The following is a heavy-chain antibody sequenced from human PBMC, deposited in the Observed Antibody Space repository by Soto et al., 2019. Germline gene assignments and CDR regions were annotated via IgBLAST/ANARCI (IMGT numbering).Heavy chain of an antibody. J-gene: IGHJ4*02. CDR1: GYSFTNYW. V-gene: IGHV5-51*01. D-gene: IGHD3-16*01. CDR3: ARFKPGDTRYFDY. Sequence: GESLKISCKGSGYSFTNYWIGWVRQMPGKGLEWMAIIYPGDSDTRYSPSFQGQVTISADKSISTAYLQWSSLKASDTAMYYCARFKPGDTRYFDYWGQGTLVTVSS. CDR2: IYPGDSDT.